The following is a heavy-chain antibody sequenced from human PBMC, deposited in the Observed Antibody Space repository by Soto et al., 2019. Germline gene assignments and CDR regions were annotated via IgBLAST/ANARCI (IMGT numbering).Heavy chain of an antibody. CDR1: GGTFSSYA. Sequence: SVKLAWKASGGTFSSYAISWVRQAPGQGLEWMGGIIPIFGTANYAQKFQGRVTITADKSTSTAYMELSSLRSEDTAVYYCARYDVWSGDFTLNYYYHVMDLRG. D-gene: IGHD3-3*01. V-gene: IGHV1-69*06. J-gene: IGHJ6*02. CDR2: IIPIFGTA. CDR3: ARYDVWSGDFTLNYYYHVMDL.